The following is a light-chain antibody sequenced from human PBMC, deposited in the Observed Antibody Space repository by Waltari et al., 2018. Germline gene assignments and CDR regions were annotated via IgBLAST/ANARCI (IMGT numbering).Light chain of an antibody. CDR3: QQTYTTTLT. J-gene: IGKJ2*01. V-gene: IGKV1-39*01. CDR2: LTY. CDR1: QGISMY. Sequence: DIQLTQSPSSLSASVGGRVTITCRASQGISMYLNWYQQKSGKAPKLLIHLTYTLQSGVPPRFSGSGSETDFTLTISNVQPEDSATYYCQQTYTTTLTFGQGTSLEIK.